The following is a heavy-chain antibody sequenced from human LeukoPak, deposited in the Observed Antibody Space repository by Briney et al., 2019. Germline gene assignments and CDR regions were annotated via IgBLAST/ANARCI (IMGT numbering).Heavy chain of an antibody. CDR3: ARTRSFYDSSGYYYGWFDP. D-gene: IGHD3-22*01. CDR1: GGTFSSYA. J-gene: IGHJ5*02. V-gene: IGHV1-46*01. CDR2: INPSGGST. Sequence: ASVKVSCKASGGTFSSYAINWVRQAPGQGLEWMGIINPSGGSTSYAQKFQGRVTMTRDTSTSTVYMELSSLRSEDTAVYYCARTRSFYDSSGYYYGWFDPWGQGTLVTVSS.